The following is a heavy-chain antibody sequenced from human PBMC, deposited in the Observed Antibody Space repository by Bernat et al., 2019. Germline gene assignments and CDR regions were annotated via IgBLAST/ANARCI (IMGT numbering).Heavy chain of an antibody. D-gene: IGHD3-22*01. CDR3: IRQNTRSSGYYYELDY. J-gene: IGHJ4*02. V-gene: IGHV3-73*01. CDR1: GFTFSASA. Sequence: EVQLVESGGGLVQPGGSLKLSCAASGFTFSASAMHWVRQTSGKGLEWVGRIRSKTNNYATAYAASVKGRFTISRDDSKNTAYLQMNSLKTEDTAVYYCIRQNTRSSGYYYELDYWGQGTLVTVSS. CDR2: IRSKTNNYAT.